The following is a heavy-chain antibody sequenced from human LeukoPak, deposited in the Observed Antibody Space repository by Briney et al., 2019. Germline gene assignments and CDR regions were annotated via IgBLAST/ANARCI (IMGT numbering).Heavy chain of an antibody. Sequence: ASVKVSCKASGYTFTGYYMHWVRQAPGQGLEWMGWINPNSGGTNYAQKFQGRVTMTRDTSISTAYMELSRLRSDDTAVYYCARGYHYYGSGSYYILMDVWGQGTTVTVSS. J-gene: IGHJ6*02. V-gene: IGHV1-2*02. CDR2: INPNSGGT. CDR3: ARGYHYYGSGSYYILMDV. D-gene: IGHD3-10*01. CDR1: GYTFTGYY.